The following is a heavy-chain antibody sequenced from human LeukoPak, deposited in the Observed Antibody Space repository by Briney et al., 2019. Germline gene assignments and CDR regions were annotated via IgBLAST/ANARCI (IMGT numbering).Heavy chain of an antibody. CDR2: ISSSGSTI. CDR1: GFTFSDYY. CDR3: ARAPDGGWLQFFDY. Sequence: GGSLRLSCAASGFTFSDYYMSWIRQAPGKGLEWVSYISSSGSTIYYAGSVKGRFTISRDNAKNSLYLQMNSLRAEDTAVYYCARAPDGGWLQFFDYWGQGTLVTVSS. J-gene: IGHJ4*02. D-gene: IGHD5-24*01. V-gene: IGHV3-11*01.